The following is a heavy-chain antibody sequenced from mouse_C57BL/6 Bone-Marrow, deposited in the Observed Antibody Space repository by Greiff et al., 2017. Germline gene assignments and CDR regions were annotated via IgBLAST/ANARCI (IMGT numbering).Heavy chain of an antibody. V-gene: IGHV1-81*01. CDR2: IYPRSGNT. CDR3: ARPHYYGSSYLDY. J-gene: IGHJ2*01. Sequence: LQESGAELARPGASVKLSCKASGYTFTSYGISWVKQRTGQGLEWIGEIYPRSGNTYYNEKFKGKAILTADKSSSTASMELRSLTSEDSAVYFCARPHYYGSSYLDYWGQGTTLTVSS. D-gene: IGHD1-1*01. CDR1: GYTFTSYG.